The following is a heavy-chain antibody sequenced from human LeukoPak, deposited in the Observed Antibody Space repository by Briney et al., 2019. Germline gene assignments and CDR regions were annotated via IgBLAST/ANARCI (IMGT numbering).Heavy chain of an antibody. Sequence: PSETLSLTCTVSGGSISSSSYYWGWIRQPPGKGLEWIGSIYYSGSTYYNPSLKSRVTISVDTSKNQFSLKLSSVTAADTAVYYCARRTGGWPVPPHFDYWGQGTLVTVSS. V-gene: IGHV4-39*07. CDR1: GGSISSSSYY. CDR3: ARRTGGWPVPPHFDY. J-gene: IGHJ4*02. D-gene: IGHD6-19*01. CDR2: IYYSGST.